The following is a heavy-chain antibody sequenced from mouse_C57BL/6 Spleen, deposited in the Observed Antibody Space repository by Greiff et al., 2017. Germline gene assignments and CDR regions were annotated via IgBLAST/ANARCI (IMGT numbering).Heavy chain of an antibody. CDR1: GYTLPSYW. Sequence: QVQLQQPGAELGKPGASVKLSCKASGYTLPSYWMHWVKQRPGRGLGWIGRIDPNSGGTKYNEKLKSKATLTVDKPSSTAYMQLSSLTSEDSAVYYCARWGYDYDEGFDYWGQGTTLTVSS. CDR3: ARWGYDYDEGFDY. D-gene: IGHD2-4*01. V-gene: IGHV1-72*01. J-gene: IGHJ2*01. CDR2: IDPNSGGT.